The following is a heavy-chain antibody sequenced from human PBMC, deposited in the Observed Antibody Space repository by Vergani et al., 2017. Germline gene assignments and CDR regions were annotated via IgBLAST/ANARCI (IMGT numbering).Heavy chain of an antibody. J-gene: IGHJ5*01. Sequence: QLQLQESGPGLVKPSETLSLTCTVSGGSISSSSYYWGWIRQPPGKGLERIGSIYYSGSTYYNPSLKSRVTISVDTSKNQFSLKLGSVTAADTAVYYCARVPRFLEWFDYWGQGTLVTVSS. V-gene: IGHV4-39*07. CDR2: IYYSGST. CDR3: ARVPRFLEWFDY. D-gene: IGHD3-3*01. CDR1: GGSISSSSYY.